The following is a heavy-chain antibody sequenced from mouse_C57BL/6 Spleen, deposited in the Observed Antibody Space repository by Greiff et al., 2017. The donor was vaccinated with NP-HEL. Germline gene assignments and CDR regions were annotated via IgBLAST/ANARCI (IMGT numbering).Heavy chain of an antibody. D-gene: IGHD1-1*01. J-gene: IGHJ1*03. V-gene: IGHV3-8*01. Sequence: EVQLQQSGPGLAKPSQTLSLTCSVTGYSITSDYWNWIRKFPGNKLEYMGYISYSGSTYYNPSLKSRISITRDTSKNQYYLQLNSVSTEDTDTYYCARTLQNYGSSYWYFDVWGTGTTVTVSS. CDR3: ARTLQNYGSSYWYFDV. CDR1: GYSITSDY. CDR2: ISYSGST.